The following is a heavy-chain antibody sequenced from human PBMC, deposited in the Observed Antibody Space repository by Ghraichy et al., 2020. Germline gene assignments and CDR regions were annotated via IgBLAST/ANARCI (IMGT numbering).Heavy chain of an antibody. V-gene: IGHV1-2*02. CDR3: ARVVGRATVTTGY. Sequence: ASVKVSCKASGYTFTGYYMHWVRQAPGQGLEWMGWINPNSGGTNYAQKFQGRVTMTRDTSISTAYMELSRLRSDDTAVYYCARVVGRATVTTGYWGQGTLVTVSS. CDR1: GYTFTGYY. CDR2: INPNSGGT. J-gene: IGHJ4*02. D-gene: IGHD4-11*01.